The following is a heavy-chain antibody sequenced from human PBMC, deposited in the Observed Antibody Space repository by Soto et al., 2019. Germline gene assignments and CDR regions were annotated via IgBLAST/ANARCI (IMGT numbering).Heavy chain of an antibody. Sequence: QAHLAQSGAEVKKPGSSVTVSCKASGGTFNSYGISWVRQAPGQGLDWMGVIIPLYGTVNYAQKFQGRVSITADKSKSTAYMDLNSLRSDDTAVYYCARVRVIRGVIPSHFGLWGKGTLVTVSS. J-gene: IGHJ4*02. D-gene: IGHD3-16*02. CDR2: IIPLYGTV. CDR3: ARVRVIRGVIPSHFGL. V-gene: IGHV1-69*06. CDR1: GGTFNSYG.